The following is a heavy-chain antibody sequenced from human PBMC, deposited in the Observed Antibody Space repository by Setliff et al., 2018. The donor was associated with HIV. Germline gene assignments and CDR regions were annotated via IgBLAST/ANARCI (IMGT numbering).Heavy chain of an antibody. CDR3: ALRQRGGLVGAGNALDI. J-gene: IGHJ3*02. D-gene: IGHD1-26*01. CDR2: IYYTGST. Sequence: SSETLSLTCTVSGGSISTYFWSWVRQTPGKGLEWIGYIYYTGSTSYNPSFRSRVTISLDTSKNQFSLMLDSVTAADTAVYYCALRQRGGLVGAGNALDIWGQGTMVTVSS. CDR1: GGSISTYF. V-gene: IGHV4-59*01.